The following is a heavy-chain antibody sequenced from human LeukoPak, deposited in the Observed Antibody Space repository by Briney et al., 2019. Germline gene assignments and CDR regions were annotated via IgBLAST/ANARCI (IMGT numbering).Heavy chain of an antibody. D-gene: IGHD6-6*01. CDR1: GFSFSSHG. J-gene: IGHJ5*02. CDR3: ARDREAARPGWFDP. CDR2: IWYDGSKK. Sequence: GGSLRLSCAASGFSFSSHGMHWVRQVPGKGLEWVAVIWYDGSKKYYADFVKGRFTISRDNFKNTMSLQMNSLGADDTAVHYCARDREAARPGWFDPWGQGTLVTVSS. V-gene: IGHV3-33*01.